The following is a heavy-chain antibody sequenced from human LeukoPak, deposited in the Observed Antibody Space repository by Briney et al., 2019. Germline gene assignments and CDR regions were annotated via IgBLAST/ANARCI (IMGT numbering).Heavy chain of an antibody. CDR2: INQDGTQK. V-gene: IGHV3-7*01. J-gene: IGHJ4*02. CDR1: GFTFTTYW. CDR3: AKVAKYYYGSETYYFFEH. Sequence: QSGGSLRLSCAAPGFTFTTYWMSWFRQAPGKGLDWVSNINQDGTQKFYVDSVKGRFTISRDNAKNSLYLQMNSLRVEDTAVYYCAKVAKYYYGSETYYFFEHWGQGTPVTASS. D-gene: IGHD3-10*01.